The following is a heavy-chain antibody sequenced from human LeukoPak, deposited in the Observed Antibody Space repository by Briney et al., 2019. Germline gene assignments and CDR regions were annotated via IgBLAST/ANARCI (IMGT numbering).Heavy chain of an antibody. V-gene: IGHV3-66*01. Sequence: GGSLRLSCAASGLIASSNYMSWVRQAPGKGLEWVSAIYVDGSTYYTDSVKGRFTISRDNSKNTLFLQMNSLRADDTAIYYCARDVSHRHLDYWGQGTLVTVSS. CDR2: IYVDGST. CDR3: ARDVSHRHLDY. CDR1: GLIASSNY. D-gene: IGHD2/OR15-2a*01. J-gene: IGHJ4*02.